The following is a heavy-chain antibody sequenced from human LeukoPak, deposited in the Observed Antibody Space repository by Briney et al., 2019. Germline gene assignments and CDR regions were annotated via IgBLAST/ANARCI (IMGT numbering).Heavy chain of an antibody. Sequence: SETLSLTCTVSGGSISGSFWSWIRQPPGKGLEWIGYIHFIGRSRHNPSLKSRLTISVDTSKNQFSLKLSSVTAADTAVYYCARYCSGENCYSRSYDYWGQGTPVTVSS. D-gene: IGHD2-15*01. CDR3: ARYCSGENCYSRSYDY. CDR2: IHFIGRS. V-gene: IGHV4-59*01. CDR1: GGSISGSF. J-gene: IGHJ4*02.